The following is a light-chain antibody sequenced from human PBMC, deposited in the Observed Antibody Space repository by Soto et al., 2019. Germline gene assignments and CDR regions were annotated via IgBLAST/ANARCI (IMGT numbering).Light chain of an antibody. Sequence: EIVLTQSPGTLSLSPWERATLSCRASQSVSSTYLAWYHQKPGQAPRLLTLGASSRGTGSPDRSSGSRACTAYTPTISRLEPEDFAVYYCQQYNNWPPWTSGQGTKVDIK. CDR2: GAS. CDR3: QQYNNWPPWT. J-gene: IGKJ1*01. V-gene: IGKV3-20*01. CDR1: QSVSSTY.